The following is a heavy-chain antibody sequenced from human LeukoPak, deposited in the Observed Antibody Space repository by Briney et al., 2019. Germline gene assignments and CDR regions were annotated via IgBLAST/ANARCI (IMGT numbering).Heavy chain of an antibody. D-gene: IGHD5-12*01. J-gene: IGHJ5*02. CDR1: GFIFSQYS. Sequence: GGSLRLSCAASGFIFSQYSMNWVRQAPGKGLEWVSHIRSSSETFYADSVKGRFTISRDNARNSLYLQMNNLRGEDTAIYYCARDAGNSGYGCDLWGQGTLVTVSS. V-gene: IGHV3-48*01. CDR3: ARDAGNSGYGCDL. CDR2: IRSSSET.